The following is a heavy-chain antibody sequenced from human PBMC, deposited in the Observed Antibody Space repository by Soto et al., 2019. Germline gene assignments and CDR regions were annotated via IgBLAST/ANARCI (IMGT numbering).Heavy chain of an antibody. CDR2: INHSGST. J-gene: IGHJ5*02. CDR1: GGSFSGYY. D-gene: IGHD3-10*01. V-gene: IGHV4-34*01. CDR3: ARQMANTMVRGVQGRLNWFDP. Sequence: SETLSLTCAVYGGSFSGYYWSWILQPPGTGLEWIGEINHSGSTYYNPSLKSRVTISVDTSKNQFSLKLSSVTAADTAVYYCARQMANTMVRGVQGRLNWFDPWGQGTLVTVSS.